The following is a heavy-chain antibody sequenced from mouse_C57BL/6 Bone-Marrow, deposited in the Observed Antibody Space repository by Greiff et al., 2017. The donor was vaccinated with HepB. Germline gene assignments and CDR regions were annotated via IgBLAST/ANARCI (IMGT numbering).Heavy chain of an antibody. CDR3: ASDYYGSTMDY. D-gene: IGHD1-1*01. Sequence: QVQLQQPGAELVRPGSSVKLSCKASGYTFTSYWMHWVKQRPIQGLEWIGNIDPSDSETHYNQKFKDKATLTVDKSSSTAYMQLSSLTSEDSAVYYCASDYYGSTMDYWVQGTSVTVSS. CDR2: IDPSDSET. J-gene: IGHJ4*01. V-gene: IGHV1-52*01. CDR1: GYTFTSYW.